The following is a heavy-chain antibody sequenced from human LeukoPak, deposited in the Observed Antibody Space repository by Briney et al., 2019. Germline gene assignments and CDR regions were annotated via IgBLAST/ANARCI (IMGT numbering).Heavy chain of an antibody. V-gene: IGHV1-69*06. J-gene: IGHJ6*03. CDR3: ARGPRGGYYYYMDV. Sequence: ASVKLCCKASGGTFSSYAISWVRQAPGQGLEWMGGIIPIFGTANYAQKFQGRVTITADKTTGTAYIELSSLRSEDTAVYYCARGPRGGYYYYMDVWGKGTTVTVSS. D-gene: IGHD3-10*01. CDR1: GGTFSSYA. CDR2: IIPIFGTA.